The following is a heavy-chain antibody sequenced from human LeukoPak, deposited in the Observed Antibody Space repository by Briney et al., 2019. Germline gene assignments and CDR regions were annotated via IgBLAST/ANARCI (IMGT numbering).Heavy chain of an antibody. Sequence: GGSLRLSCAASGFTFSSCWMSWVRQAPGKGLEWVANIKQDGSEKYYVDSVKGRFTISRDNAKNSLYLQMNSLRAEDTAVYYCSRDLFDSSGYGVDYWGQGTLVTVSS. CDR2: IKQDGSEK. CDR3: SRDLFDSSGYGVDY. V-gene: IGHV3-7*01. D-gene: IGHD3-22*01. J-gene: IGHJ4*02. CDR1: GFTFSSCW.